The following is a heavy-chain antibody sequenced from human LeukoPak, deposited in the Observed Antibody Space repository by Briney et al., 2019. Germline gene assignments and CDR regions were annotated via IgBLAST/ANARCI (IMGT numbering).Heavy chain of an antibody. CDR1: GFTFSSYW. V-gene: IGHV3-7*03. J-gene: IGHJ4*02. CDR2: IKQDGSEK. Sequence: GGSLRLSCAASGFTFSSYWMSWVRQAPGKGLEWVANIKQDGSEKYYVDSVKGRFTISRDNSKNTLYLQMNSLRAEDTAVYYCAKADYYDSSPHYWGQGTLVTVSS. D-gene: IGHD3-22*01. CDR3: AKADYYDSSPHY.